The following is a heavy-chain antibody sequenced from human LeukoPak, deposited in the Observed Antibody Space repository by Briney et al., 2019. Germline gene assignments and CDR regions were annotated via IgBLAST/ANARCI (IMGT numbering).Heavy chain of an antibody. CDR1: GGSFSGYY. J-gene: IGHJ4*02. CDR2: INHSGST. Sequence: PSETLSLTCAVYGGSFSGYYWSWIRQPPGKGLEWIGEINHSGSTNYNPSLKSRVTISVDTSKNQFSLKLSSVTAAATAVYYCARKRIMITFGGVIGLYFDYWDQGTLVTVSS. CDR3: ARKRIMITFGGVIGLYFDY. D-gene: IGHD3-16*02. V-gene: IGHV4-34*01.